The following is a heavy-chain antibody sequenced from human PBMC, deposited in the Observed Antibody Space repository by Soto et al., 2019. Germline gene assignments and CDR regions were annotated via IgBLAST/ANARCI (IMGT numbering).Heavy chain of an antibody. D-gene: IGHD3-3*02. CDR3: ASSTVHFWGGYTPQH. CDR1: GFTFSSYA. J-gene: IGHJ1*01. CDR2: ISGSGGST. Sequence: EVQLLESGGGLVQPGGSLRLSCAASGFTFSSYAMSWVRQAPGKGLEWVSAISGSGGSTYNADSVKGRFTISRDNSNNSVYLQYIRLSGEDTAVSACASSTVHFWGGYTPQHWGQGALVTVSS. V-gene: IGHV3-23*01.